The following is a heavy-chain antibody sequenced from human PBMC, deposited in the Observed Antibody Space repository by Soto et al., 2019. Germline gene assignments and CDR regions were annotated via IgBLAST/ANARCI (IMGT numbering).Heavy chain of an antibody. CDR2: INQEESES. J-gene: IGHJ3*01. V-gene: IGHV3-7*01. CDR3: VSANIVGRPG. CDR1: GFSFKTFW. Sequence: EMQLVESGGGSVQPGESLRLSCAASGFSFKTFWISWVRKAPGKGLEWVANINQEESESHYVDSVKGRFTISRDNAKSSVSLQMNDLRVEDTAVYYCVSANIVGRPGGGQGTMVTVSS. D-gene: IGHD6-6*01.